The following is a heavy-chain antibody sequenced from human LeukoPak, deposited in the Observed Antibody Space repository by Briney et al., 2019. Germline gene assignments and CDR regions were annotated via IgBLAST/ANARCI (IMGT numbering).Heavy chain of an antibody. CDR1: GFTFSSHW. J-gene: IGHJ4*02. CDR2: IKYDASST. Sequence: GGSLRLSCADSGFTFSSHWMHWVRQAPGKGLVWASRIKYDASSTSYADSVKDRFTISRDNAMNTLYLQMNSLRAEDTAVYYCARGATYAYYQDYWGQGTLVTVSS. V-gene: IGHV3-74*01. CDR3: ARGATYAYYQDY. D-gene: IGHD1-26*01.